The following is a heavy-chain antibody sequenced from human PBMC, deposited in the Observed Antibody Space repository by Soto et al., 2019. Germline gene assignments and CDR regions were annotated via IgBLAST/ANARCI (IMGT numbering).Heavy chain of an antibody. CDR1: GFTFSSYE. D-gene: IGHD1-1*01. V-gene: IGHV3-48*03. J-gene: IGHJ3*02. CDR3: ARSAKVYKWNDPVAFDI. Sequence: PGGSLRLSCAASGFTFSSYEMNWVRQAPGKGLEWVSYISSSGSTIYYADSVKGRFTISRDNAKNSLYLQMNSLRAEDTAVYYCARSAKVYKWNDPVAFDIWGQGTMVTVSS. CDR2: ISSSGSTI.